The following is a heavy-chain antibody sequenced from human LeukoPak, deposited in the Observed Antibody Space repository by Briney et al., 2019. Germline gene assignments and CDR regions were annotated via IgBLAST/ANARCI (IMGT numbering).Heavy chain of an antibody. V-gene: IGHV3-7*01. CDR2: IKQDGSEK. Sequence: GGSLRLSCAASGFTFSSYWMSWVRQAPGKGLEWVASIKQDGSEKYYVDSVKGRFTISRDNAKNSLYLQMNSLRAEDTALYYCARAPGEGWFDPWGQGTLATVSS. CDR3: ARAPGEGWFDP. CDR1: GFTFSSYW. J-gene: IGHJ5*02. D-gene: IGHD4-17*01.